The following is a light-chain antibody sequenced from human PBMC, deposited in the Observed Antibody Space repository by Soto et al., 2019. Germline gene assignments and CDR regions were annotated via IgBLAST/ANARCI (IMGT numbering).Light chain of an antibody. V-gene: IGLV1-44*01. CDR1: NSNIGSYN. CDR3: AGWDDSLKGGV. J-gene: IGLJ3*02. CDR2: TNN. Sequence: QSVLTQPPSASGTPGQRVTISCSGSNSNIGSYNVHWFQQLPGTAPKLLIYTNNQRPSGVPDRFSGSRSGTSASLAISGLQSEDEADYYCAGWDDSLKGGVFGGGTKLTVL.